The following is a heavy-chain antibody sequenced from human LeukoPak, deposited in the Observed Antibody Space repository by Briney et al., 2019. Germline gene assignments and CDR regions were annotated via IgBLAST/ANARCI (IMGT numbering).Heavy chain of an antibody. V-gene: IGHV4-59*01. D-gene: IGHD7-27*01. Sequence: SETLSLTCSVSGGSIRSFYWSWIRQPPGKGLEWIGNIYYSGSTNYNPSLKSRVTISADTSQNQFSLKLSSVTAADTAVYYCASRKLGNDYWGQGTLVTVSS. J-gene: IGHJ4*02. CDR2: IYYSGST. CDR3: ASRKLGNDY. CDR1: GGSIRSFY.